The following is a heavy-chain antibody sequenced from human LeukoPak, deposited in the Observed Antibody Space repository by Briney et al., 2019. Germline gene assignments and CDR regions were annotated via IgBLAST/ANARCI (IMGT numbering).Heavy chain of an antibody. CDR2: ISSSSSSTI. CDR1: GFTFSSYS. V-gene: IGHV3-48*02. D-gene: IGHD2-21*01. Sequence: PGGSLRLSCAASGFTFSSYSMNWVRQAPGKRLEWVSSISSSSSSTISYADSVKGRFTVSRDNAKNSQYLQMNSLRDGDTAVYFCARGGYCGGATCYDYWGQGTLVTVSS. J-gene: IGHJ4*02. CDR3: ARGGYCGGATCYDY.